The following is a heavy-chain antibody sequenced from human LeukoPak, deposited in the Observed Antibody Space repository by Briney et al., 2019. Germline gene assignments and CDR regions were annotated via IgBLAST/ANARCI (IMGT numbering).Heavy chain of an antibody. CDR1: GYTFTGYY. D-gene: IGHD6-19*01. Sequence: GASVKVSCKTSGYTFTGYYIQWVRQAPGQGLEWMGYINPDSGGTNYAQEFQGRVTMTRDTSISTAYMELSRLRSDDTAVYYCAREGQWLAWARWYYYGMDVWGQGTTVTVSS. V-gene: IGHV1-2*02. CDR2: INPDSGGT. CDR3: AREGQWLAWARWYYYGMDV. J-gene: IGHJ6*02.